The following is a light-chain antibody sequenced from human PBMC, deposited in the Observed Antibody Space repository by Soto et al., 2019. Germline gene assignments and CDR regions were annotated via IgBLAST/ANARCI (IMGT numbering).Light chain of an antibody. Sequence: QSALTQPASVAGSPGQSITISCTGTSGEVGRYNLVSWYQQHPGKAPKLMIFEVTQRPSGVSNRFSGSKSGNTASLTISGLQAEDEADYYCCSYAGSGLGVFGGGTKLTVL. CDR1: SGEVGRYNL. J-gene: IGLJ2*01. CDR3: CSYAGSGLGV. CDR2: EVT. V-gene: IGLV2-23*02.